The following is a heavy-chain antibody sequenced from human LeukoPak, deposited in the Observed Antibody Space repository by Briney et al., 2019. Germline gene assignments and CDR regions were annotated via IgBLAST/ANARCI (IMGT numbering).Heavy chain of an antibody. V-gene: IGHV3-48*01. CDR2: ISSSSSTI. D-gene: IGHD5-18*01. CDR1: GLSFSSYS. Sequence: PGGSLTLTCAASGLSFSSYSMSWVRQAPGKGLEWVSYISSSSSTIYYADSVKGRFTISRDNVKDSLYLQMNSLRAEDTAVYYCARDASGYSYDYWGQRTLVTVSS. CDR3: ARDASGYSYDY. J-gene: IGHJ4*02.